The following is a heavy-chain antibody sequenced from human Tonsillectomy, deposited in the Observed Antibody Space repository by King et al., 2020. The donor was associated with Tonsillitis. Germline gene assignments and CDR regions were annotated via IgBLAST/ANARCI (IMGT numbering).Heavy chain of an antibody. D-gene: IGHD2-15*01. CDR2: INPSGGST. CDR3: ARAPILGYCSGGSCHYDAFDI. J-gene: IGHJ3*02. Sequence: VQLVEPGAEVKKPGASVKVSCKASGYTFTSYYMHWVRQAPGQGLEWMGIINPSGGSTSYAQKFQGRVTMPRDTSTSTVYMELSSLRSEDTAVYYCARAPILGYCSGGSCHYDAFDIWGQGTMVTVSS. CDR1: GYTFTSYY. V-gene: IGHV1-46*01.